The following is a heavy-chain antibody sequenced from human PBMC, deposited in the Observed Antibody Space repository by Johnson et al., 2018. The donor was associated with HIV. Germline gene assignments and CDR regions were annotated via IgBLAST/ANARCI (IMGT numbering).Heavy chain of an antibody. CDR3: SRVRRSGWYDNDAFDI. Sequence: VQLVESGGGLVQPGGSLRLSCAASGFTVTNNYMNWVRQAPGKGLEWVSVIYSGGSTYYTDSVKGRFHISRENSKNMLFLEMNRLRGEDTAVYYCSRVRRSGWYDNDAFDIWGQGTMVTVSS. CDR1: GFTVTNNY. J-gene: IGHJ3*02. V-gene: IGHV3-66*02. D-gene: IGHD6-19*01. CDR2: IYSGGST.